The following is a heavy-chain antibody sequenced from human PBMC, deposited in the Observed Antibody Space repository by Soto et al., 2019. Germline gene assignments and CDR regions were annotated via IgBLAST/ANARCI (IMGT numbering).Heavy chain of an antibody. CDR3: TADLPSSSGWGNDN. V-gene: IGHV3-23*01. D-gene: IGHD6-19*01. Sequence: GGSLRHSCAASGFTFGSYAMSWVRQAPGKGLEWVSAISGSGGSTYYADSVKGRFTISRDNSKNTLYLQMNSLRAEDTAVYYCTADLPSSSGWGNDNWGQRTMVTVTS. CDR2: ISGSGGST. CDR1: GFTFGSYA. J-gene: IGHJ4*02.